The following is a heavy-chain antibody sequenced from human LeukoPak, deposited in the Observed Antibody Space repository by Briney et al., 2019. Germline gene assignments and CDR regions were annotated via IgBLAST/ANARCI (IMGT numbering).Heavy chain of an antibody. CDR1: GYSISSGYY. D-gene: IGHD1-26*01. J-gene: IGHJ4*02. Sequence: SETLSLTCTVSGYSISSGYYWGWIRQPPGKGLEWIGSIYHSGSTYYNPSLKSRVTISVDTSKNQFSLKLSSVTAADTAVYYCARGEGGATGSFFDYWGQGTLVTVSS. CDR3: ARGEGGATGSFFDY. V-gene: IGHV4-38-2*02. CDR2: IYHSGST.